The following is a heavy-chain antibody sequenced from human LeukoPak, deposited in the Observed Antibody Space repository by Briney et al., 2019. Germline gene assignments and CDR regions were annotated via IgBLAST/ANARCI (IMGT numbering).Heavy chain of an antibody. D-gene: IGHD4-17*01. CDR2: IYSGGTT. CDR3: ARDPDYGGG. J-gene: IGHJ4*02. CDR1: GFTFSTNY. V-gene: IGHV3-66*01. Sequence: PGGSLRLSCAASGFTFSTNYMSWVRQAPGKGLEWVSIIYSGGTTYYADSVKGRFTLSRDNSKNTLYLQMNSLRVEDTALYYCARDPDYGGGWGQGTLVTVSS.